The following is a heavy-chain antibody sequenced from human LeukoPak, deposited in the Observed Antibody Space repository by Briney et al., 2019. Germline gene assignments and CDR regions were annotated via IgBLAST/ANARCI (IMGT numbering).Heavy chain of an antibody. CDR3: ARDGHSSSPIHYYYYMDV. D-gene: IGHD6-6*01. V-gene: IGHV1-46*01. CDR1: GYTFTSYY. CDR2: INPSGGST. Sequence: ASVKVSCKASGYTFTSYYMHWVRQAPGQGLEWMGIINPSGGSTSYAQKSQGRVTMTRDTSTSTVYMELSSLRSEDTAVYYCARDGHSSSPIHYYYYMDVWGKGTTVTVSS. J-gene: IGHJ6*03.